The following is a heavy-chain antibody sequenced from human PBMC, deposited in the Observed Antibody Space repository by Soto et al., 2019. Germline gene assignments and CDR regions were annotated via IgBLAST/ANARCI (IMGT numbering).Heavy chain of an antibody. CDR2: ISSSSSYI. CDR3: ARDEYSSGWYSYYYYYGMDV. Sequence: GGSLRLSCAASGFTFSSYSMNWVRQAPGKGLEWVSSISSSSSYIYYADSVKGRFTISRDNAKNSLYLQMNSLRAEDTAVYYCARDEYSSGWYSYYYYYGMDVWGQGTTVTVSS. D-gene: IGHD6-19*01. J-gene: IGHJ6*02. V-gene: IGHV3-21*01. CDR1: GFTFSSYS.